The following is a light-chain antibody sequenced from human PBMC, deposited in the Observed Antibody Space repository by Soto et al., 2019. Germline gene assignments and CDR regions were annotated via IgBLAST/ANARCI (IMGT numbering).Light chain of an antibody. J-gene: IGKJ1*01. Sequence: DIVMTQSPATLSVSPGERATLSCRASQSVSSNLAWYQQKPGQAPRLIIYGASSRATGIPDRFSGSGSGTDFTLTISRLEPEDVAVYYCQQYGSSPWTLGQGTKVDI. CDR3: QQYGSSPWT. CDR1: QSVSSN. CDR2: GAS. V-gene: IGKV3-20*01.